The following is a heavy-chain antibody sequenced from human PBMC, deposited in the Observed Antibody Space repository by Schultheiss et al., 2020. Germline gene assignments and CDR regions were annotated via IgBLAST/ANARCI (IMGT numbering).Heavy chain of an antibody. CDR2: MNPNSGNT. V-gene: IGHV1-8*02. CDR3: ARGFWSGYYLG. J-gene: IGHJ4*02. D-gene: IGHD3-3*01. CDR1: GYTFTSYG. Sequence: ASVKVSCKASGYTFTSYGISWVRQATGQGLEWMGWMNPNSGNTGYAQKFQGWVTMTRDTSISTAYMELSRLRSDDTAVYYCARGFWSGYYLGWGQGTLVTVSS.